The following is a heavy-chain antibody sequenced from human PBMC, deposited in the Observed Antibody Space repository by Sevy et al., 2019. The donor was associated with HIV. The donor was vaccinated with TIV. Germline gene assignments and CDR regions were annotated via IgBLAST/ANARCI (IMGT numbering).Heavy chain of an antibody. CDR3: AKHRDTLAAAAYLDH. V-gene: IGHV3-30*02. D-gene: IGHD6-13*01. CDR1: GFTFGDYA. CDR2: IRYDGSTK. Sequence: GGSLRLSCTASGFTFGDYAMSWFRQAPGKGLEWVAFIRYDGSTKYYADSVKGRFTISRDNSKNMLYLQMNSLRPEDTALYSCAKHRDTLAAAAYLDHWGQGTLVTVSS. J-gene: IGHJ4*02.